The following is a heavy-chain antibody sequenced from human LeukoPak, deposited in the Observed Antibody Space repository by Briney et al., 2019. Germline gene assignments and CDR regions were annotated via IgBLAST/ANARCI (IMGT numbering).Heavy chain of an antibody. Sequence: GGSLRLSCAASGLSFSSYWMSWFRQAPGKGLEWVANIKQDGSEKYHVDSVKGRFTVSRDNAKNLLCLQLNSLRAEDTAVYYCAKLQWEPPDHWGQGTLVTVSS. CDR3: AKLQWEPPDH. V-gene: IGHV3-7*03. CDR1: GLSFSSYW. CDR2: IKQDGSEK. J-gene: IGHJ4*02. D-gene: IGHD1-26*01.